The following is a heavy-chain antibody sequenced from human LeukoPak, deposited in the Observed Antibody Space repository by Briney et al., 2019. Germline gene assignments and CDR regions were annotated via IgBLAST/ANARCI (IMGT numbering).Heavy chain of an antibody. D-gene: IGHD3-22*01. CDR3: ARSQFPYYYDSSGSRGAFEI. Sequence: ASVKVSCKASGYTFTSYGISWVRQAPGQGLEWMGWISAYNGNTNYAQKLQGRVTMTTDTSTSTAYMELRSMRSDHTAVYYSARSQFPYYYDSSGSRGAFEIWGQGTMVTVSS. J-gene: IGHJ3*02. V-gene: IGHV1-18*01. CDR2: ISAYNGNT. CDR1: GYTFTSYG.